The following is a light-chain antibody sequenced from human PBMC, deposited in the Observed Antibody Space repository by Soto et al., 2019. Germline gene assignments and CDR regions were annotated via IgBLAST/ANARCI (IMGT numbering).Light chain of an antibody. V-gene: IGKV4-1*01. Sequence: DIVMTQSTDSLAVALGERATINCKSSQSVLYSSNNKHYLAWNQQRPGQPPKLLVYWASTRQSRVPDRCSGSGSGTDFTRTTTSLEANGVAFEDGQQYESTPPTFGQGAKLEVK. CDR2: WAS. CDR1: QSVLYSSNNKHY. CDR3: QQYESTPPT. J-gene: IGKJ2*01.